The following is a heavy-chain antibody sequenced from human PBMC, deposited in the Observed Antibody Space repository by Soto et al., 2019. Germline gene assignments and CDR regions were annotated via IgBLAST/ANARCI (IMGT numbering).Heavy chain of an antibody. CDR3: ARRKAEEYCSPTSSCLLVFDI. Sequence: TSETLSLTCSVSGDSISNYYWNWIRQPTGKGLEWIGYIDYSGSTKYNPSLKSRVTISVDTSKNQFSLRLSSVTAADTAVYYCARRKAEEYCSPTSSCLLVFDIWGQGTMVTVSS. CDR1: GDSISNYY. J-gene: IGHJ3*02. CDR2: IDYSGST. D-gene: IGHD2-2*01. V-gene: IGHV4-59*08.